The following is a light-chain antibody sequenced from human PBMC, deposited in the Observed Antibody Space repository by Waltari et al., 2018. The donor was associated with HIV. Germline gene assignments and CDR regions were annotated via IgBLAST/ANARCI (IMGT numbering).Light chain of an antibody. V-gene: IGLV1-44*01. Sequence: QSMLAQPPSVSGTPGQRVIISCSGGSSNIGKNIVNWYQQFPGTAPNLVIYGDTQRPSGVPDRFSGSKSGTSASLAISGLQSEDDADYSCAVWDDTLKGLFGGGTKLTV. J-gene: IGLJ2*01. CDR3: AVWDDTLKGL. CDR1: SSNIGKNI. CDR2: GDT.